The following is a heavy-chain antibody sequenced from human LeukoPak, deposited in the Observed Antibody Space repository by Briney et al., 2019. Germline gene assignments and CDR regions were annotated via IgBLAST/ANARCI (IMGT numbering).Heavy chain of an antibody. CDR1: GDSISSGSY. V-gene: IGHV4-38-2*02. J-gene: IGHJ4*02. D-gene: IGHD1-26*01. CDR2: IFHGGST. Sequence: PSETLSLTCTVSGDSISSGSYWGWIRQPPGKGLEWIGNIFHGGSTYYNPSFKSRVTMSVDTSKNQFSLKLSSVAAADTAVYYCAREGYSGSYFPFDYWGQGNLVTVSS. CDR3: AREGYSGSYFPFDY.